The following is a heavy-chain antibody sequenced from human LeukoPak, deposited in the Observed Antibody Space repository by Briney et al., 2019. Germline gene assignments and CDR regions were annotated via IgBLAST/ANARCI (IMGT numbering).Heavy chain of an antibody. CDR2: ISSDGFNK. J-gene: IGHJ3*02. Sequence: GGSLRLSCAASGFTFSSSALHWVRQAPGKGLEWVAVISSDGFNKYYSDSVKGRCTISRDNAKNSLYLQMNSLRAEDTAVYYCARDYQTTPDGAFDIWGQGTMVTVSS. CDR3: ARDYQTTPDGAFDI. CDR1: GFTFSSSA. D-gene: IGHD4-11*01. V-gene: IGHV3-30*03.